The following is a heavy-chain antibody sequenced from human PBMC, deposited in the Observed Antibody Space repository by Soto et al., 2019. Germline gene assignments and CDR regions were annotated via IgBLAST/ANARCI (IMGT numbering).Heavy chain of an antibody. CDR1: GGSISSGDYY. CDR3: ARGSYQLLDDWFDP. CDR2: IYYSGST. D-gene: IGHD2-2*01. Sequence: SETLSLTCTVSGGSISSGDYYWSWIRQPPGKGLEWIGYIYYSGSTYYNPSLKSRVTISVDTSKNQFSLKLSSVTAADTAVYYCARGSYQLLDDWFDPWGQGNLVTVSS. J-gene: IGHJ5*02. V-gene: IGHV4-30-4*01.